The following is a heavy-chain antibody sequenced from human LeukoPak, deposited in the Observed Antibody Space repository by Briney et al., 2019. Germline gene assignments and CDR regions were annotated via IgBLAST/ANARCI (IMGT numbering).Heavy chain of an antibody. Sequence: GGSLRLSCAASGFIFSNFGMTWVRQSPEKGLEWVAGISSAGMTTYYADSVKGRFTISRDNYENTVHLQMSSVRAEDTAVYYCAKDVGALPGACFDYWGQGTPVTVSS. CDR3: AKDVGALPGACFDY. J-gene: IGHJ4*02. CDR2: ISSAGMTT. V-gene: IGHV3-23*01. CDR1: GFIFSNFG. D-gene: IGHD2-2*01.